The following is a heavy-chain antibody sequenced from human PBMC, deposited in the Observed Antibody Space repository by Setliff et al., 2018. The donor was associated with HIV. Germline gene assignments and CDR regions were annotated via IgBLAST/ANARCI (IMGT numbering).Heavy chain of an antibody. Sequence: GGSLRLSCAASGFTFSSYAMSWVRQAPGKGLEWVSAISGSGGSTYYADSVKGRFTISRDNAKNSLYLQMNSLRAEDTAVYYCAKDLKWSGNYWGGFDCWGQGTLVTVSS. D-gene: IGHD1-26*01. V-gene: IGHV3-23*01. J-gene: IGHJ4*02. CDR1: GFTFSSYA. CDR2: ISGSGGST. CDR3: AKDLKWSGNYWGGFDC.